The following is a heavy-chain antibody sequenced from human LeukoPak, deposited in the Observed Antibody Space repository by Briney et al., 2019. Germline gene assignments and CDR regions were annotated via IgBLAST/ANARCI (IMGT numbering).Heavy chain of an antibody. D-gene: IGHD5-18*01. CDR2: ISYDGSNK. CDR3: ARGSAMVLRRGRRPYYFDY. CDR1: GFTFSSYA. Sequence: GGSLRLSCAASGFTFSSYAMHWVRQAPGKGLEWVAVISYDGSNKYYADSVKGRFTISRDNAKNSLYLQMNSLRAEDTAVYYCARGSAMVLRRGRRPYYFDYWGQGTLVTVSS. J-gene: IGHJ4*02. V-gene: IGHV3-30*04.